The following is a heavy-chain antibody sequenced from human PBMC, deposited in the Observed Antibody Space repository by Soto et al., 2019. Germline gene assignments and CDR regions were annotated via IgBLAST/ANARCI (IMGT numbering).Heavy chain of an antibody. V-gene: IGHV3-23*01. CDR2: ISGSGGST. CDR3: AKDPYSSGQNWFDP. J-gene: IGHJ5*02. CDR1: GCTFSSYA. Sequence: GGSVRLSCAASGCTFSSYAMSWVRQPPGKGLEWVSAISGSGGSTYYAASVKGRFTISGDNSKNTLYLQMNSLRAEDTAVYYCAKDPYSSGQNWFDPWGQGTLVTVSS. D-gene: IGHD6-19*01.